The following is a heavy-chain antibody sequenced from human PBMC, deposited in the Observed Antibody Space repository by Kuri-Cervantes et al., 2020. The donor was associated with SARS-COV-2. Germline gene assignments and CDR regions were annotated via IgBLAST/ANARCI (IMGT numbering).Heavy chain of an antibody. J-gene: IGHJ6*02. Sequence: GGSLRLSCAASGFTFDDYAMHWVRQAPGKGLEWVSGISWNSGSIGYADSVKGRFTISRDNAKNSLYLQMNSLRAEDTAVYYCASEPIDIVVVPAATYYYYGMDVWGQGTTVTVSS. V-gene: IGHV3-9*01. D-gene: IGHD2-2*01. CDR3: ASEPIDIVVVPAATYYYYGMDV. CDR1: GFTFDDYA. CDR2: ISWNSGSI.